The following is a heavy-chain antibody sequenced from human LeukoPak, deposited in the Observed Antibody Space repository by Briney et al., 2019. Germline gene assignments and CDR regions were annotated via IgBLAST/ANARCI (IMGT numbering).Heavy chain of an antibody. Sequence: GESLKISCKGSGYSFTNYWIGWVRQMPGKGLEWMGIIYRGDPDTRYSPSFQGQVTFSADKSISTAYLQWSSLKASDTAMYYCARRRNYGANSNAFDIWGQGTMVIVSS. CDR1: GYSFTNYW. CDR2: IYRGDPDT. D-gene: IGHD4-23*01. V-gene: IGHV5-51*01. CDR3: ARRRNYGANSNAFDI. J-gene: IGHJ3*02.